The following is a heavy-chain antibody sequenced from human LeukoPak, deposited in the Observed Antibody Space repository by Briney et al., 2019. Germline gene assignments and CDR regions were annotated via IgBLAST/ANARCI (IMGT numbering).Heavy chain of an antibody. Sequence: GSLRLSCAASGFTFSSYAMSWVRQAPGKGLEWVSAISGSGGSTYYADSVKGRFTISRDNSKNTLYLQMNSLRAEDTAVYYCAKDVYSSGWYGRGFDYWGQGTLVTVSS. CDR3: AKDVYSSGWYGRGFDY. D-gene: IGHD6-19*01. J-gene: IGHJ4*02. V-gene: IGHV3-23*01. CDR2: ISGSGGST. CDR1: GFTFSSYA.